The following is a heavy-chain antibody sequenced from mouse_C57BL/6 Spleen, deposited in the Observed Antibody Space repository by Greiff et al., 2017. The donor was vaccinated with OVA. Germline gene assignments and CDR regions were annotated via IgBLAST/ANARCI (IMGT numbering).Heavy chain of an antibody. J-gene: IGHJ1*03. CDR1: GYPFTSYW. CDR2: IHLNSGST. CDR3: ARLGSYGWYFDV. V-gene: IGHV1-64*01. Sequence: QVQLQQPGAELVKLGASVKLSCKASGYPFTSYWMHWVKQRPGQGLEWIGMIHLNSGSTNYNEKFKSKATLTVAKSSSTAYMQLSSLTSEDSAVYYCARLGSYGWYFDVWGTGTTVTVSS. D-gene: IGHD1-1*02.